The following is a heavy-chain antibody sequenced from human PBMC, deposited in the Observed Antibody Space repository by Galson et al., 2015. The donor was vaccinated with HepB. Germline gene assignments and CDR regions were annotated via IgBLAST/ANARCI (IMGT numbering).Heavy chain of an antibody. V-gene: IGHV4-59*01. CDR1: GGSISSYY. CDR2: IYYSGID. D-gene: IGHD3-22*01. J-gene: IGHJ4*02. Sequence: SETLSLTCTVSGGSISSYYWSWIRQPPGKGLEWIGYIYYSGIDKYNSSLKSRVTMSVDTSKNQFSLKLNSVTAADTAVYYCAGCGSGYYGADYWGQGTLVTVSS. CDR3: AGCGSGYYGADY.